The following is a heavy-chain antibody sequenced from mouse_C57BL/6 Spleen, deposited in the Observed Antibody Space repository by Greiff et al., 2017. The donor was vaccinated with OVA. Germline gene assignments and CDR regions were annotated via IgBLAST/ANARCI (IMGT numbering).Heavy chain of an antibody. CDR1: GFNIKDDY. D-gene: IGHD2-5*01. Sequence: EVKLVESGAELVRPGASVKLSCTASGFNIKDDYMHWVKQRPEQGLEWIGWIDPENGDTEYASKFQGKATITADTSSNTAYLQLSSLTSEDTAVYYCTRGPYSTFAYWGQGTLVTVSA. V-gene: IGHV14-4*01. CDR3: TRGPYSTFAY. J-gene: IGHJ3*01. CDR2: IDPENGDT.